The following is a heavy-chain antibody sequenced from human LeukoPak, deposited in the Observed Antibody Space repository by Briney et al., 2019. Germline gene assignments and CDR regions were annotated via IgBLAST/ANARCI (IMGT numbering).Heavy chain of an antibody. CDR1: AYTFTSNG. CDR3: ARDGEYRSSLPWVY. J-gene: IGHJ4*02. V-gene: IGHV1-18*01. D-gene: IGHD6-6*01. Sequence: ASVKVSFTASAYTFTSNGISWVRQAPGQGLEWMGWISAYNGNTNYAQKLQVRVTMTTDTYTSTAYMELRSLRSDDTAVSYCARDGEYRSSLPWVYWGQGTLVTVSS. CDR2: ISAYNGNT.